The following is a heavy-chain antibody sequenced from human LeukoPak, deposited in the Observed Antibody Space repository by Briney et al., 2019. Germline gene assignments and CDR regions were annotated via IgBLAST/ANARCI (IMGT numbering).Heavy chain of an antibody. V-gene: IGHV3-7*01. CDR3: ASQSYARFDP. CDR1: GFTFSSNW. CDR2: IQPDGSEQ. Sequence: GGSLRLSCAASGFTFSSNWMSWVRQAPGKGLEWVGNIQPDGSEQYPVDSVKGRFTISRDNARNSLFLQMNSLRVEDTAVYYCASQSYARFDPWGQGTLVTVST. D-gene: IGHD3-16*01. J-gene: IGHJ5*02.